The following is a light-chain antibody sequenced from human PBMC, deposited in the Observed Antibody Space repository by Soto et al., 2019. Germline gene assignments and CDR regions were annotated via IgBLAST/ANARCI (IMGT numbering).Light chain of an antibody. V-gene: IGKV2-30*01. Sequence: DVVMTQSPLSLPVTLGQPASISCRSSQSVVYSDGIAYLTWFQQSPGQSPRRLIYRVSNRASGVQDSVSGSETGTDFTLKICRVEAEDVGVYYCMQGPHWPPTFGRGTKMEIK. CDR1: QSVVYSDGIAY. J-gene: IGKJ1*01. CDR3: MQGPHWPPT. CDR2: RVS.